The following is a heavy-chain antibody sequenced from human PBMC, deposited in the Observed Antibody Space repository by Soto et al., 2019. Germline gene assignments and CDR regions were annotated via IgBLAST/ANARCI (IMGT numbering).Heavy chain of an antibody. V-gene: IGHV3-30*18. J-gene: IGHJ4*02. CDR1: GFTFSSYG. CDR2: ISYDGSNK. CDR3: AKGGRSTYYYGSGSSPSNYFDY. Sequence: GGSLRLSCAASGFTFSSYGMHWVRQAPGKGLEWVAVISYDGSNKYYADSVKGRFTISRDNSKNTLYLQMNSLRAEDTAVYYCAKGGRSTYYYGSGSSPSNYFDYWGQGTPVTVSS. D-gene: IGHD3-10*01.